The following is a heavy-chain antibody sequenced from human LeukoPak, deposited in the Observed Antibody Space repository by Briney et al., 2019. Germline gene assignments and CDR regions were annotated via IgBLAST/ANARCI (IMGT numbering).Heavy chain of an antibody. D-gene: IGHD4-23*01. V-gene: IGHV3-7*01. CDR2: IKQDGSQR. CDR1: GFTFSDYW. Sequence: GGSLRLSCTASGFTFSDYWMTWVRQAPGKGPEWVANIKQDGSQRYYVDSVKGRFTISRDNAKNSLYLQMNSLRVDDTAVCYCARDRGYSTFDYWGQGTLVTVSS. J-gene: IGHJ4*02. CDR3: ARDRGYSTFDY.